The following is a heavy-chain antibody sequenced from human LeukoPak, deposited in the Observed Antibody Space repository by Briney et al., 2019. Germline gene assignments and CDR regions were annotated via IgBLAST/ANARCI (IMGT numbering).Heavy chain of an antibody. J-gene: IGHJ5*02. CDR2: IRSNSDGGTI. Sequence: PGGSLRLSCAASGFTLSTYSMNWVRQAPGKGLEWVGRIRSNSDGGTIDYAAPVKGRFTLSRDDSIDTLYLQMNSLQTEDTAVYYCATDFYDSTWGQGTLVTVSS. CDR3: ATDFYDST. CDR1: GFTLSTYS. V-gene: IGHV3-15*07. D-gene: IGHD3-22*01.